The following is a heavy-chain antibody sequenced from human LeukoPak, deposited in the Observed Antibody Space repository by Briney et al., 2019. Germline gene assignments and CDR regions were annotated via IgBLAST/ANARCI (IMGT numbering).Heavy chain of an antibody. CDR1: GFTFSSYS. V-gene: IGHV3-30*18. Sequence: SGGSLRLSCAASGFTFSSYSMNWVRQAPGKGLEWVAVISYDGSNKYYADSVKGRFTISRDNSKNTLYLQMNSLRAEDTAVYYCAKALSKLAAAGFDYWGQGTLVTVSS. J-gene: IGHJ4*02. CDR3: AKALSKLAAAGFDY. D-gene: IGHD6-13*01. CDR2: ISYDGSNK.